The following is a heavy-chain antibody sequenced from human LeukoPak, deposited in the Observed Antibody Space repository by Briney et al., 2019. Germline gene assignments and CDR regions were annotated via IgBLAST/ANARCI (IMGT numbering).Heavy chain of an antibody. Sequence: SETLSLTCSVSGGSISSLYWSWIRQPPGKGLEWIGYIYHSGSTYYNPSLKSRVTISVDRSKNQFSLKLSSVTAADTAVYYCARLVAATGNFDYWGQGTLVTVSS. CDR2: IYHSGST. J-gene: IGHJ4*02. D-gene: IGHD6-13*01. CDR1: GGSISSLY. V-gene: IGHV4-30-2*01. CDR3: ARLVAATGNFDY.